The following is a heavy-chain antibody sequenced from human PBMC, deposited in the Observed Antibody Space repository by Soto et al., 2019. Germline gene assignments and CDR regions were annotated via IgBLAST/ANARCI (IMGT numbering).Heavy chain of an antibody. V-gene: IGHV4-39*01. J-gene: IGHJ4*02. D-gene: IGHD2-15*01. CDR2: IYYSGTT. Sequence: SETLSLTCTVSGGSISSSSYHWAWIRQSPGRGLEWIGTIYYSGTTYYNPSLRSRLTISLDTSKNQFSLRLTSVTAADTAVYYCARQYTPTTVVGFDSWGQGTLVTVSS. CDR1: GGSISSSSYH. CDR3: ARQYTPTTVVGFDS.